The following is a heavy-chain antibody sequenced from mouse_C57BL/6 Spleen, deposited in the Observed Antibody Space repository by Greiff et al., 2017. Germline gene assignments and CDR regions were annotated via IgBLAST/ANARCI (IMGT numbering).Heavy chain of an antibody. CDR1: GFTFSDYY. CDR3: ARGRDYGFDY. Sequence: EVMLVESEGGLVQPGSSMKLSCTASGFTFSDYYMAWVRQVPEKGLEWVANINYDGSSTYYLDSLKSRFIISRDNAKNILYLQMSSLKSDATATYYWARGRDYGFDYWGQGTTLTVSS. CDR2: INYDGSST. V-gene: IGHV5-16*01. J-gene: IGHJ2*01. D-gene: IGHD1-1*02.